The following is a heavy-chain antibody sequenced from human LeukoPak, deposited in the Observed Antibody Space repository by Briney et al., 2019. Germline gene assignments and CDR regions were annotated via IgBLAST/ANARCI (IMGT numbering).Heavy chain of an antibody. J-gene: IGHJ3*02. CDR2: INHSGST. V-gene: IGHV4-34*01. CDR1: GGSISSYY. CDR3: ARHRYSSGWPPEGAFDI. D-gene: IGHD6-19*01. Sequence: KASETLSLTCTVSGGSISSYYWSWIRQPPGKGLEWIGEINHSGSTNYNPSLKSRVTISVDTSKNQFSLKLSSVTAADTAVYYCARHRYSSGWPPEGAFDIWGQGTMVTVSS.